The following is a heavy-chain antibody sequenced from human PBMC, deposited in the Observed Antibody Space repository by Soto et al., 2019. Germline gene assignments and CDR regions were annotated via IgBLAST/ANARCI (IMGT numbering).Heavy chain of an antibody. J-gene: IGHJ6*02. D-gene: IGHD3-10*01. CDR3: ARSRHGSGSYTHFYYGLDV. V-gene: IGHV3-30-3*01. Sequence: QVQLVESGGGVVQPGRSLRLSCADSGFTFISYAMHWVRQAPGKGLEWVAVISFDGSTEYYADSVMGRFTISRDNSKNTVYLQMNSLRSEDTAVYYCARSRHGSGSYTHFYYGLDVWGQGTTVTVSS. CDR1: GFTFISYA. CDR2: ISFDGSTE.